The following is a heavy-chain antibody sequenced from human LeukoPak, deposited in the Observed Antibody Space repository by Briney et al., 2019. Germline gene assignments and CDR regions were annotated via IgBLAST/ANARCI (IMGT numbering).Heavy chain of an antibody. V-gene: IGHV3-15*01. CDR3: TTGLRAADTN. CDR1: GFTFSNTW. D-gene: IGHD6-13*01. J-gene: IGHJ4*02. CDR2: IKSKTDGGTT. Sequence: KTGGSLRLSCAASGFTFSNTWMSRVRQAPGKGLEWVGRIKSKTDGGTTDYAAPVKGRFTISRDDSKNTLYLQMNSLKTEDTAVYYCTTGLRAADTNWCLGTLVTVSS.